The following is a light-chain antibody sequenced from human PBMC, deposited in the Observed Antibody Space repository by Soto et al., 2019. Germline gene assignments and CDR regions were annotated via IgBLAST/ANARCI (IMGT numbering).Light chain of an antibody. Sequence: ELVITQSPSTLSFYPLEIATLSCRASQSVTSNLAWYQQKPGQAPRLLIYDASTRATGIPARFSGSGSGTEFTLTISSLQPEDFATYYCQQLNSYPRTFGQGTKVDIK. CDR3: QQLNSYPRT. CDR1: QSVTSN. V-gene: IGKV3-15*01. J-gene: IGKJ1*01. CDR2: DAS.